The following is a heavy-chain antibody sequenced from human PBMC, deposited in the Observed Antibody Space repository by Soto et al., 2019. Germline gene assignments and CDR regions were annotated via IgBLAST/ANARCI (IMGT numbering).Heavy chain of an antibody. Sequence: QVQLQESGPGLVKPSQTLSLTCTVSVGSISSGGYYWSWIRQHPGKGMEWIRYIYYSGSTYYNPSLKSRVTIAVDTSKNQFSLKLSAVTAADTAVYYCAIEGGYSGYDWEGAYFDYWGQGTLVTVSS. J-gene: IGHJ4*02. D-gene: IGHD5-12*01. V-gene: IGHV4-31*03. CDR1: VGSISSGGYY. CDR2: IYYSGST. CDR3: AIEGGYSGYDWEGAYFDY.